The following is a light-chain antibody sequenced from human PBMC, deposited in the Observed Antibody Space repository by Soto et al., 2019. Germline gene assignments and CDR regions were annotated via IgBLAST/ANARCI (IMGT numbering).Light chain of an antibody. CDR2: EVS. J-gene: IGLJ1*01. Sequence: QSALTQPASVSGSPGQSITISCTGTSSDVGGYNYVSWYQQHPGKAPKLMIFEVSSRPSGVSYRFSGYKSGNTASLTISGLQAEDEADYYCSSYTSSSTLYVFGSGTKVTVL. CDR3: SSYTSSSTLYV. CDR1: SSDVGGYNY. V-gene: IGLV2-14*01.